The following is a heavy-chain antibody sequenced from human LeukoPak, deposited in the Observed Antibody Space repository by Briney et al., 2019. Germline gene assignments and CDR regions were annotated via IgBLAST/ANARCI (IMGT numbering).Heavy chain of an antibody. CDR3: ASRYYDFWSGYRPLDYYMDV. CDR1: GGSISSGSYY. D-gene: IGHD3-3*01. J-gene: IGHJ6*03. CDR2: IYTSGST. Sequence: SETLSLTCTVSGGSISSGSYYWSWIRQPAGKGLEWIGRIYTSGSTNYNPSLKSRVTISVDTSKNQFSLKLSSVTAADTAVYYCASRYYDFWSGYRPLDYYMDVWGKGTTVTVSS. V-gene: IGHV4-61*02.